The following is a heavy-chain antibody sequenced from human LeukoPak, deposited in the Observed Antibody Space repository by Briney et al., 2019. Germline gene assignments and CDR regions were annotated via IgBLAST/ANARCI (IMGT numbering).Heavy chain of an antibody. J-gene: IGHJ6*03. V-gene: IGHV4-59*11. Sequence: SETPSLTCTDSGGSISSHYWSWIRQPPGKGLEWIGYIYYSGSTNYNPSLKSRVTISVDTSKNQFSLKLSSVTAADTAVYYCAREVPNWNRIGGVDYYYYYYMDVWGKGTSVTVSS. CDR1: GGSISSHY. CDR3: AREVPNWNRIGGVDYYYYYYMDV. D-gene: IGHD1/OR15-1a*01. CDR2: IYYSGST.